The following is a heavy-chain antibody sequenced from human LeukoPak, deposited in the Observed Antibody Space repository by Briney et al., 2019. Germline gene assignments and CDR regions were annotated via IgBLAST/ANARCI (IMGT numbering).Heavy chain of an antibody. V-gene: IGHV1-18*01. CDR2: ITDYNRNT. CDR3: ARDTRYSSAWYDN. CDR1: GCTFTSYG. Sequence: ASVKVSCKASGCTFTSYGISWVRQAPGQGLEWMGWITDYNRNTYYAQKFQGRVTMTIDTSTSTAYMELRSLRSDDTAVYYCARDTRYSSAWYDNWGQGTLVTVSS. J-gene: IGHJ5*02. D-gene: IGHD2-15*01.